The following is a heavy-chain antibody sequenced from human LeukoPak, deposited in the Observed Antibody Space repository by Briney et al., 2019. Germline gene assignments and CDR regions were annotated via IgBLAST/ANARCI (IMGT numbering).Heavy chain of an antibody. D-gene: IGHD3-3*01. CDR3: ARDLSGVRFLEWLSENWFDP. Sequence: GASVKVSCKASGYTFTSYGISWVRQAPGQGLEWMGWISAYNGNTNYAQKLQGRVTMTTDTSTSTAYMELRSLRSDDTAVYYCARDLSGVRFLEWLSENWFDPWGQGTLVTVSS. CDR2: ISAYNGNT. CDR1: GYTFTSYG. J-gene: IGHJ5*02. V-gene: IGHV1-18*01.